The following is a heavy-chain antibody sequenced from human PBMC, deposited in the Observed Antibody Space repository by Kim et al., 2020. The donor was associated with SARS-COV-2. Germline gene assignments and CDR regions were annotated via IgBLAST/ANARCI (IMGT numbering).Heavy chain of an antibody. Sequence: GGSLRLSCVASGFTFSNYAMTWVRQTPGKGLEWVSAISSTGGDTFYADSVKGRFTVSRDNSRNTLYLQMNSLTAEDTALYYCATGGTWCDYWGQGTLVTV. J-gene: IGHJ4*02. CDR2: ISSTGGDT. CDR1: GFTFSNYA. D-gene: IGHD6-13*01. CDR3: ATGGTWCDY. V-gene: IGHV3-23*01.